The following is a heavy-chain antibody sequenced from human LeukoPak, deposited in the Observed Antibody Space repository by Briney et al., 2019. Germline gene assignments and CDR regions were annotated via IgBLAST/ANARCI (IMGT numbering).Heavy chain of an antibody. CDR1: VYTFTGYY. CDR2: INPNSGGT. Sequence: GASVKVSCKASVYTFTGYYMHWVGQAPGQGLDWMGWINPNSGGTNYAQKFQGRVTMTRDTSISTAYMELSMLRSDDTAVYYCARGYSGGWYYYDYWGQGTLVTVSS. CDR3: ARGYSGGWYYYDY. D-gene: IGHD6-19*01. J-gene: IGHJ4*02. V-gene: IGHV1-2*02.